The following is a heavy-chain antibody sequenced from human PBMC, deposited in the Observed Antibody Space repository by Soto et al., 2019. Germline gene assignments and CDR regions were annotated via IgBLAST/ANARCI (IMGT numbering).Heavy chain of an antibody. CDR2: INPNSGGT. CDR1: GYTFTGYY. CDR3: ARDLSSGSYGHFDY. D-gene: IGHD1-26*01. Sequence: ASVKVSCKASGYTFTGYYVHWVRQAPGQGLEWMGWINPNSGGTNYAQKFQGRVTMTRDTSISTAYMELSRLRSDDTAVYYCARDLSSGSYGHFDYWGQGTLVTVSS. J-gene: IGHJ4*02. V-gene: IGHV1-2*02.